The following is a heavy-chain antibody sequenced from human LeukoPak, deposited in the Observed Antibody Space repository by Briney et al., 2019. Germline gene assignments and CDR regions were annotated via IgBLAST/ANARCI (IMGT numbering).Heavy chain of an antibody. Sequence: ASVKVSCKASGYTFTGYYMHWVRQAPGQGLEWMGWINPNSGGTNYAQKFQGRVTMTRDTSISTAYMELSRLRSDDTAVYYCARAMKNIAAAEGYWGQGTLVTVSS. D-gene: IGHD6-13*01. CDR1: GYTFTGYY. J-gene: IGHJ4*02. CDR3: ARAMKNIAAAEGY. CDR2: INPNSGGT. V-gene: IGHV1-2*02.